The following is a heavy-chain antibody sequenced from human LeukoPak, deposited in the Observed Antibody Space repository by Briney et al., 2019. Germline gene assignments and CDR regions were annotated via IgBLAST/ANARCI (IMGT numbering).Heavy chain of an antibody. V-gene: IGHV1-18*01. CDR2: ISAYNGNT. D-gene: IGHD4-17*01. J-gene: IGHJ1*01. CDR1: GYTFTSYG. Sequence: ASVKVSCTVSGYTFTSYGISWVRQAPGQGLEWMGWISAYNGNTNYAQKLQGRVTMTTDTSTSTAYMELRSLRSDDTAVYYCARDLDTVTTVDFQHWGQGTLVTVSS. CDR3: ARDLDTVTTVDFQH.